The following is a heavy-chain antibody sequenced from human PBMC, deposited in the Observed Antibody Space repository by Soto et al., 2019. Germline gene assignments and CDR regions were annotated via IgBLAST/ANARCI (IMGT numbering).Heavy chain of an antibody. D-gene: IGHD2-2*01. CDR1: GYSFTSYW. CDR3: ARKDIVVVPAARGVVYYYYGMDV. J-gene: IGHJ6*02. CDR2: IDPSDSYT. Sequence: PGVSLKISCKGSGYSFTSYWISWVRQMPGKGLEWMGRIDPSDSYTNYSPSFQGHVTISADKSISTAYLQWSSLKASDTAMYYCARKDIVVVPAARGVVYYYYGMDVWGQGTTVTVS. V-gene: IGHV5-10-1*01.